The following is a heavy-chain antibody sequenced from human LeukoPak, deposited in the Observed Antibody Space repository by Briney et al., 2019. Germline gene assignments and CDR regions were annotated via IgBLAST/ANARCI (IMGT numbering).Heavy chain of an antibody. CDR3: ARHLLTLNGDYGAEYWFDP. V-gene: IGHV4-61*01. J-gene: IGHJ5*02. CDR1: GGPVSSASHY. D-gene: IGHD4-17*01. Sequence: PSETLSLTCTVSGGPVSSASHYWSWIRQPPGKGLEWIGFGFYSGSTYYNPSLKSRVTISVDTSKNQFSLKLSSVTAADTAVYYCARHLLTLNGDYGAEYWFDPWGQGSLVTVSS. CDR2: GFYSGST.